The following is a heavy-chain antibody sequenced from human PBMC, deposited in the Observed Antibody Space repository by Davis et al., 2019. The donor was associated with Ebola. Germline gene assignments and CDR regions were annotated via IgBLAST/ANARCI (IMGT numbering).Heavy chain of an antibody. V-gene: IGHV3-30*18. CDR3: AKDTSNVWFDV. CDR2: ISYDGSNK. J-gene: IGHJ3*01. CDR1: GFTFSSYG. Sequence: PGGSLRLSCAASGFTFSSYGMHWVRQAPGKGLEWVAVISYDGSNKYYADSVKGRFTISRDNSMNTLHLQMNSLRVEDTAIYYCAKDTSNVWFDVWGQGTMVTVSS. D-gene: IGHD1-26*01.